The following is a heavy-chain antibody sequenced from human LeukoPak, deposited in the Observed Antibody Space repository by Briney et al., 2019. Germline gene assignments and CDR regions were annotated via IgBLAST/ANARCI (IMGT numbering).Heavy chain of an antibody. D-gene: IGHD6-6*01. CDR3: VRGSTAARSFLY. Sequence: GGSLRLSCAASGFIFKDYWMIWVRQAPGKGLEWVAVISYDGSNKYYADSVKGRFTISRDNPKNTLYLQMNSLRAEDTAVYYCVRGSTAARSFLYWGQGTLVTVSS. J-gene: IGHJ4*02. CDR1: GFIFKDYW. V-gene: IGHV3-30*03. CDR2: ISYDGSNK.